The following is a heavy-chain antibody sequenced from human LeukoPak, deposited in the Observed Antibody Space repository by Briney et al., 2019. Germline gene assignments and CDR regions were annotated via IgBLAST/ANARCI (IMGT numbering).Heavy chain of an antibody. CDR2: NSDGGGYT. V-gene: IGHV3-23*01. Sequence: GGSLRLSCAASGFTFSTYAMSWVRQAPGKGLEWVSGNSDGGGYTFYADSVKGRFTISRDNSKNTLYLQMNSLRVEDTAVYYCATDYSITWTGLDYWGQGTLVTVSS. J-gene: IGHJ4*02. CDR1: GFTFSTYA. D-gene: IGHD6-13*01. CDR3: ATDYSITWTGLDY.